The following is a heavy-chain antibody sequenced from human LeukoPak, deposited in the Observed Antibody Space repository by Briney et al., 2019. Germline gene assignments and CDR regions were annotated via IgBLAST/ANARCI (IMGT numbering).Heavy chain of an antibody. D-gene: IGHD3-10*01. V-gene: IGHV4-59*01. CDR1: GASISSYY. Sequence: KASETLSLTCTVSGASISSYYWSWIRQPPGKGLDWIGYIYYSGSTKYNPSLKSRVTISVDTSKNQFSLKLSSVTAADTAVYYCARSYYGSGRYGPQFDYWGQGTLVTVSS. J-gene: IGHJ4*02. CDR2: IYYSGST. CDR3: ARSYYGSGRYGPQFDY.